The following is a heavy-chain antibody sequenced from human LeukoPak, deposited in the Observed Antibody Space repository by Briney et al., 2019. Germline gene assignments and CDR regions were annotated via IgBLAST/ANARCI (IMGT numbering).Heavy chain of an antibody. CDR1: GDSFSDYY. Sequence: SETLSLTCTVSGDSFSDYYWTWIRQPPGKGLEWIGYSGSTNYNPSLKSRVTISVDTSKNQFSLKLSSVTAADTAVYYCARGLGGYCSGGSCYSVEPSDYWGQGTLVTVSS. CDR2: SGST. V-gene: IGHV4-59*12. CDR3: ARGLGGYCSGGSCYSVEPSDY. J-gene: IGHJ4*02. D-gene: IGHD2-15*01.